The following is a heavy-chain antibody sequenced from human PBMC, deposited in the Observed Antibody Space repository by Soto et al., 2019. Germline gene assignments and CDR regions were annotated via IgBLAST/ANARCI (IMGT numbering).Heavy chain of an antibody. CDR2: IRSKAYGGTT. CDR3: TRAPGIAVGWFDP. V-gene: IGHV3-49*04. J-gene: IGHJ5*02. Sequence: GGSLRPSCTASGFTFGDYAMSWVRQAPGKGLEWVGFIRSKAYGGTTEYAASVKGRFTISRDDSKSIAYLQMNSLKTEDTAVYYCTRAPGIAVGWFDPWGQGTLVTVSS. CDR1: GFTFGDYA. D-gene: IGHD6-19*01.